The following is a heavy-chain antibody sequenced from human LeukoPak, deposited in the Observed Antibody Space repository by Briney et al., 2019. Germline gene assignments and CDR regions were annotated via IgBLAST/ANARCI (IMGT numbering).Heavy chain of an antibody. CDR2: IYTSGNT. CDR1: GGSFSSGGYS. Sequence: SQTLSLTCAVSGGSFSSGGYSWSWLRQPPGKGLEWIGRIYTSGNTDYSPSLESRVTMSVDTSKNQFSLRLWSVTAADTAVYYCARESKTYDGSGYYHDSWGQGTLVTVSS. CDR3: ARESKTYDGSGYYHDS. V-gene: IGHV4-30-2*01. D-gene: IGHD3-22*01. J-gene: IGHJ4*02.